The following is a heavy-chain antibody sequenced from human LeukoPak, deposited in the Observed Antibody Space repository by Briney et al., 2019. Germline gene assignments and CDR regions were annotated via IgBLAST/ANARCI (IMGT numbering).Heavy chain of an antibody. D-gene: IGHD5-12*01. V-gene: IGHV4-34*01. Sequence: SETLSLTCAVYGGSFSGYYWSWIRQPPGKGLEWIGEINHSGSTNYNPSLKSRVTISVDTSKNQFSLKLSSVTAADTAVYYCARGGYSGYFDYWGQGTLVTVSS. J-gene: IGHJ4*02. CDR2: INHSGST. CDR1: GGSFSGYY. CDR3: ARGGYSGYFDY.